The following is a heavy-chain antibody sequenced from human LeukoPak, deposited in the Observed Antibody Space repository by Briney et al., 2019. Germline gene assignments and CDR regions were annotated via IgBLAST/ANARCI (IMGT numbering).Heavy chain of an antibody. J-gene: IGHJ4*02. CDR2: IEDDGNKK. CDR1: GFTLSNFW. D-gene: IGHD6-13*01. CDR3: ARGRGIAL. Sequence: GESLRLSCATSGFTLSNFWINWVRQAPGKGLEWVANIEDDGNKKNYVDLVKGRFTISRDNVKNSIYLQMNSLRADDTAVYYCARGRGIALWGQGTLVTVSS. V-gene: IGHV3-7*01.